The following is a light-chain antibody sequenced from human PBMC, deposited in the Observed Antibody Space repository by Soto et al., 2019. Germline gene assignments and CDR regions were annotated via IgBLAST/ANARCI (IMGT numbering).Light chain of an antibody. CDR1: SSDVGGYNY. Sequence: QSALTQPASVSGSPGQSITISCTGTSSDVGGYNYVSWYQQHPGKAPQLRIYEVSNRHSGVSNRFSGSKSGNTASLTISVLQAEDEADYYCISYTSSSTLDVFGGGTKLTVL. CDR2: EVS. J-gene: IGLJ3*02. V-gene: IGLV2-14*01. CDR3: ISYTSSSTLDV.